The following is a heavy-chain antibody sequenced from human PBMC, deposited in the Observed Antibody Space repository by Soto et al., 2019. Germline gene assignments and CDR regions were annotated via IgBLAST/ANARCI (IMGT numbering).Heavy chain of an antibody. CDR1: GYTFTSYA. CDR3: ARDHYYDSSGYPHAFDI. V-gene: IGHV1-3*01. D-gene: IGHD3-22*01. CDR2: INAGNGNT. Sequence: ASVKVSCKASGYTFTSYAMHWVRQAPGQRLEWMGWINAGNGNTKYSQKFQGRVTITRDTSASTAYMELSSLRSEDTAVYYCARDHYYDSSGYPHAFDIWGQGTMVTVSS. J-gene: IGHJ3*02.